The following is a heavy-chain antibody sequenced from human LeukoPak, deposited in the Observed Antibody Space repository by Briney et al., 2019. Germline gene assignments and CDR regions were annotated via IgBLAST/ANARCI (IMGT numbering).Heavy chain of an antibody. CDR3: AKEMATMYYYYGMDV. V-gene: IGHV1-69*04. Sequence: SVKVSCKASGGTFSSYAISWVRQAPGQGLEWMGRIIPILGIANYAQKFQGRVTITADKSTSTAYMELSSLRSVDTAVYYCAKEMATMYYYYGMDVWGQGTTVTVSS. D-gene: IGHD5-24*01. J-gene: IGHJ6*02. CDR2: IIPILGIA. CDR1: GGTFSSYA.